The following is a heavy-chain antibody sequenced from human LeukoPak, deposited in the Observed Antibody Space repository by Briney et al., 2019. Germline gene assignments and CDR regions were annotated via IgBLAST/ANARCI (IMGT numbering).Heavy chain of an antibody. V-gene: IGHV1-8*02. Sequence: ASVKVSCKPSGYTFINYDINWVRQATGQGLEWMGWMNPNTGNTGYAQKFQGRVTTTTDTSPSTAYMEVRSLRSDDTAVYYCARGDWLDYWGQGTLVTVSS. CDR1: GYTFINYD. J-gene: IGHJ4*02. CDR3: ARGDWLDY. CDR2: MNPNTGNT. D-gene: IGHD3/OR15-3a*01.